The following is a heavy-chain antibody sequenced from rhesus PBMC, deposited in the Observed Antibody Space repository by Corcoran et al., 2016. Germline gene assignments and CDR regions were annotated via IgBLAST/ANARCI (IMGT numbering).Heavy chain of an antibody. CDR2: INSGGGST. Sequence: EVRLVASGGGLAKPGGALRLSCAAYGLTFRGYGLYWVRETPGKGLDWISAINSGGGSTYYADSVKGRFTISRDNSKNTLSLQMNSLRAEDTAVYYCAKGSSLDVWGRGVLVTVSS. CDR1: GLTFRGYG. V-gene: IGHV3S42*01. CDR3: AKGSSLDV. J-gene: IGHJ5-2*02.